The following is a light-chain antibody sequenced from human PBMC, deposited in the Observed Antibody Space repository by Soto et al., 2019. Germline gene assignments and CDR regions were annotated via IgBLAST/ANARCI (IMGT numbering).Light chain of an antibody. J-gene: IGKJ1*01. V-gene: IGKV1-39*01. CDR3: EQCYSTPVA. CDR1: QSISSY. Sequence: DIQMTQSPSSLSASVGDRVTITCRASQSISSYLNWYQQKPGKAPKLLIYAASSLQSRVPSRFSGSGSGTDFTLTISSLQPEDFATYYCEQCYSTPVAVGQGTKVESK. CDR2: AAS.